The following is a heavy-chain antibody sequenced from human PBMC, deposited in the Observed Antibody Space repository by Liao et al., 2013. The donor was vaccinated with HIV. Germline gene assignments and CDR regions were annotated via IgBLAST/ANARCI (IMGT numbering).Heavy chain of an antibody. V-gene: IGHV4-34*01. J-gene: IGHJ3*01. Sequence: QVQLQQWGAGLLKPSETLSLNCAVYGGSFSGYYWSWIRQPPGKGLEWIGEINHSGSTNYNPSLKSRVTISVDTSKNQFSLKVTSVTAADTAVYYCARDQRRGEATIDAYDLWGRGTVVSVST. CDR2: INHSGST. CDR1: GGSFSGYY. D-gene: IGHD3-10*01. CDR3: ARDQRRGEATIDAYDL.